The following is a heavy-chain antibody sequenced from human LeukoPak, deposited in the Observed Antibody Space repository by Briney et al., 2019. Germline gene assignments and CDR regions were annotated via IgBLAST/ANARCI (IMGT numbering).Heavy chain of an antibody. CDR1: GFSFSGHW. CDR3: ARGPNSNWSGLDF. Sequence: GGSLRLSCTASGFSFSGHWMHWAHQLPGKGLVWVSRISPTGSTTSYADSVKGRFTVSRDNAKNTLYLQVNNLRAEDTAVYYCARGPNSNWSGLDFWGQGTLLTVSS. D-gene: IGHD6-6*01. CDR2: ISPTGSTT. J-gene: IGHJ4*02. V-gene: IGHV3-74*01.